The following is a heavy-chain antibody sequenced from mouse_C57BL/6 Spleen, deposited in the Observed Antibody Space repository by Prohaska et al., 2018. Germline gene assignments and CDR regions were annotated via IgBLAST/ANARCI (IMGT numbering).Heavy chain of an antibody. D-gene: IGHD4-1*01. CDR2: IRLKSDNYAT. J-gene: IGHJ1*03. CDR1: GFTFSNYW. Sequence: EVKLEESGGGLVQPGGSMKLSCVASGFTFSNYWMNWVRQSPVKGREWFAQIRLKSDNYATHYAESVKGRFTISRDDSKSSVYLQMNNLRAEDTGIYYCTRTGPSYWYVDVWGTGTTVTVSS. V-gene: IGHV6-3*01. CDR3: TRTGPSYWYVDV.